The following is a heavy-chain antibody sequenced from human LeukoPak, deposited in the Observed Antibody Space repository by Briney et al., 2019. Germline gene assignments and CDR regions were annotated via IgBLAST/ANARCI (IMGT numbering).Heavy chain of an antibody. Sequence: GGSLRLSCAASGFTFSSYAMHWVRQAPGKGLEWVAVISYDGSNKYYADSVKGRFTISRDNSKNTLYLQMNSLRTEDTAVYYCVRELTWVRDYWGQGTLVTVSS. D-gene: IGHD5-12*01. CDR2: ISYDGSNK. J-gene: IGHJ4*02. V-gene: IGHV3-30-3*01. CDR1: GFTFSSYA. CDR3: VRELTWVRDY.